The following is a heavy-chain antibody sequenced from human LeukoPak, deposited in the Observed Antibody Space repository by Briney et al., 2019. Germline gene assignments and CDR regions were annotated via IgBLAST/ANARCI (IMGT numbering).Heavy chain of an antibody. Sequence: GASVKVSCKASGGTFSSYAISWVRQAPGQGLEWMGWINPNSGGTNYAQKFQGRVTMTRDTSISTAYMELSRLRSDDTAVYYCARVFYIGTGAYCDILTGYYNYGMDVWGQGTTVTVSS. V-gene: IGHV1-2*02. CDR3: ARVFYIGTGAYCDILTGYYNYGMDV. CDR1: GGTFSSYA. J-gene: IGHJ6*02. CDR2: INPNSGGT. D-gene: IGHD3-9*01.